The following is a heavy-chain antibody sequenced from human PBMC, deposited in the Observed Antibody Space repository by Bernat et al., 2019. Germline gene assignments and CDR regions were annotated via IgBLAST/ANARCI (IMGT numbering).Heavy chain of an antibody. CDR1: GFTFSSYA. CDR2: ISYDGSNK. J-gene: IGHJ6*02. CDR3: ARDPRGDSIAAAEDYYYYGMDV. V-gene: IGHV3-30-3*01. D-gene: IGHD6-13*01. Sequence: QVQLVESGGGVVQPGGSLRLSCAASGFTFSSYAMHWVRQAPGKGLEWVAVISYDGSNKYYAESVKGRFTISRDNSKNTLYLQMNSLRAEDTAVYYCARDPRGDSIAAAEDYYYYGMDVWGQGTTVTVSS.